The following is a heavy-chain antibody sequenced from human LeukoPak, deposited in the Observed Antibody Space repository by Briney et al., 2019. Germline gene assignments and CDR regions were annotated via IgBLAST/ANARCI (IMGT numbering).Heavy chain of an antibody. Sequence: SETLSLTCSVSGGSIRSYCWNWIRQPAEKGLEWIGHIFSSGSTNYNPSLKSRVTLSVDTSKNQFSLSLNSVTAADTAVYYCARSSSYSTSWFDYWGQGILVTVSS. J-gene: IGHJ5*01. CDR3: ARSSSYSTSWFDY. CDR2: IFSSGST. D-gene: IGHD6-13*01. V-gene: IGHV4-4*07. CDR1: GGSIRSYC.